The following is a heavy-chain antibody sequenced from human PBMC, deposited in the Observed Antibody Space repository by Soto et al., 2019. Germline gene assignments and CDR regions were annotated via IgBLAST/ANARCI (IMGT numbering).Heavy chain of an antibody. CDR1: GGSFSGYY. CDR3: EFSTPTYYYMDV. V-gene: IGHV4-34*12. Sequence: SETLCLTCAVYGGSFSGYYWSWIRQPPGKGLEWIGEIIHSGSTNYNPSLKSRVTISVDTSKNQFSLKLSSVTAADTAVYYCEFSTPTYYYMDVWGKGTTVTVAS. CDR2: IIHSGST. D-gene: IGHD2-2*01. J-gene: IGHJ6*03.